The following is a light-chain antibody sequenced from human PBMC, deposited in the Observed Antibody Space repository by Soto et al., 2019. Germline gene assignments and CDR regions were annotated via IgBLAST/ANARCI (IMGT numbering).Light chain of an antibody. CDR1: QFMSSNY. Sequence: IVLTPSPTSLSFSPGDRANLSCRASQFMSSNYLSWYQQKPGQAPRLLIYGASSRATGIPDRFSGSGSGTDFTLTISRLEPEDFAVYYCQQYGTSPTFGKGTRLEI. CDR2: GAS. J-gene: IGKJ5*01. V-gene: IGKV3-20*01. CDR3: QQYGTSPT.